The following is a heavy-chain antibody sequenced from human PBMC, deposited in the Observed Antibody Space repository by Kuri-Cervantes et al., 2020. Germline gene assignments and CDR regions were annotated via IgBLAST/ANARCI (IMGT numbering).Heavy chain of an antibody. D-gene: IGHD3-22*01. CDR1: GFTFSSYA. CDR3: ARDWGLVYDSSGYDY. CDR2: ISYDGSNK. V-gene: IGHV3-30-3*01. J-gene: IGHJ4*02. Sequence: LSLTCAASGFTFSSYAMHWVRQAPGKGLEWVAVISYDGSNKYYANSVKGRFTISRDNSKNTLYLQMNSLRAEDTAVYYCARDWGLVYDSSGYDYWGQGTLVTVSS.